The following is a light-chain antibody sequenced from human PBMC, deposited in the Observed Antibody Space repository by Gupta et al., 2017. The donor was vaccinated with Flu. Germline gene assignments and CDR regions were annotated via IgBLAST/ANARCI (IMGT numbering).Light chain of an antibody. J-gene: IGKJ4*01. CDR2: GAS. CDR3: QQYGSSHT. Sequence: EIVLTQSPGTLSLSPGEGATLSCRASQSITNNFLAWYQQKPGQAPRLLIFGASFRATGVPERFSGRGSGTDFTLTVSRLEPEDSAVYYCQQYGSSHTFGGGTKVEIK. V-gene: IGKV3-20*01. CDR1: QSITNNF.